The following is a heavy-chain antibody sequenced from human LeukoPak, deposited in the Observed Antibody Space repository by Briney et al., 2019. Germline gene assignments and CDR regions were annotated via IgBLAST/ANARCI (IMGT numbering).Heavy chain of an antibody. V-gene: IGHV3-23*01. Sequence: GGSLRLSCAASGFTFSSYAMSWVRQAPGKGLEWVSAISSSGGSTYYADSVKGQFTISRDNSKNTLYLQMNSLGAEDTAVYYCAKEKAIAVAGTDYWGQGTLVTVSS. J-gene: IGHJ4*02. CDR3: AKEKAIAVAGTDY. D-gene: IGHD6-19*01. CDR2: ISSSGGST. CDR1: GFTFSSYA.